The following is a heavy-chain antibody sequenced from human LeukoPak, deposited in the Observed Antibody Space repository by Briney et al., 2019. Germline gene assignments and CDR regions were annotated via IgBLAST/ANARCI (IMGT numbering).Heavy chain of an antibody. V-gene: IGHV3-23*01. CDR2: ISGSGGST. D-gene: IGHD3-9*01. Sequence: GGSLRLSCSASGFTFTTYGMNWVRQAPGKGLEWVSAISGSGGSTYYADSVKGRFTISRDNSKNTLYLQMNSLRAEDTAVYYCAKQTLHYCDILTGYFDYWGQGTLVTVSS. CDR3: AKQTLHYCDILTGYFDY. J-gene: IGHJ4*02. CDR1: GFTFTTYG.